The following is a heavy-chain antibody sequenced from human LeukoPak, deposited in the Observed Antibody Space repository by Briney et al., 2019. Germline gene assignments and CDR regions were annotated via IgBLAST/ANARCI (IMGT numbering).Heavy chain of an antibody. Sequence: PGRALRLSCAASGFTFDDYAMHWVRQAPGKGLEWVSGISWNSGSIGYADSVKGRFTISRDNSKNTLYLQMNSLRAEDTAVYYCAKEMYYDILTGQAEDYWGQGTLVTVSS. V-gene: IGHV3-9*01. D-gene: IGHD3-9*01. CDR1: GFTFDDYA. CDR2: ISWNSGSI. J-gene: IGHJ4*02. CDR3: AKEMYYDILTGQAEDY.